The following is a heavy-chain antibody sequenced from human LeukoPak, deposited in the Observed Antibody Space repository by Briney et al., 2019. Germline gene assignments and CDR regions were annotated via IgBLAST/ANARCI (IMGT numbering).Heavy chain of an antibody. CDR2: ISSQKGNT. CDR1: GYTFSNSG. V-gene: IGHV1-18*01. D-gene: IGHD3-10*01. CDR3: GRGAIGELLFDY. Sequence: DSVKVSCKASGYTFSNSGFSWVRQAPGQGLEYMGWISSQKGNTKYAQKFQGRVTMTTDTSTSTAYMVLGSLTSDDTAVYYCGRGAIGELLFDYWGQGTLVTVSS. J-gene: IGHJ4*02.